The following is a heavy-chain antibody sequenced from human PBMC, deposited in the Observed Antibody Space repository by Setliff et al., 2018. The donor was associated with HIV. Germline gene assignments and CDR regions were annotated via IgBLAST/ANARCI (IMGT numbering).Heavy chain of an antibody. CDR1: GGSISGYY. Sequence: SETLSLTCTVSGGSISGYYWSWIRQPPGKGLEWIGYIYYIGNTNYNPSLKGRVTLSVDTSKNQLSLKLSSVTAADTAVYYCARGRSRYYYDGSGYYVDYWGQGTLVTV. CDR2: IYYIGNT. CDR3: ARGRSRYYYDGSGYYVDY. D-gene: IGHD3-22*01. V-gene: IGHV4-59*01. J-gene: IGHJ4*02.